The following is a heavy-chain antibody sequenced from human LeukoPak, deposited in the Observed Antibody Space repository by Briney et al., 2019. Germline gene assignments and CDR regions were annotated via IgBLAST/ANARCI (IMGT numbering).Heavy chain of an antibody. CDR2: INHGGST. Sequence: SETLSLTCTVSGGSISSSSYYWGWIRQPPGKGLEWIGEINHGGSTSYNPSLKSRITISVDTSKNQFSLKMTSVTAADTAVYYCARGLGYSSSPFDYWGQGTLVTVSS. CDR1: GGSISSSSYY. CDR3: ARGLGYSSSPFDY. J-gene: IGHJ4*02. D-gene: IGHD6-13*01. V-gene: IGHV4-39*07.